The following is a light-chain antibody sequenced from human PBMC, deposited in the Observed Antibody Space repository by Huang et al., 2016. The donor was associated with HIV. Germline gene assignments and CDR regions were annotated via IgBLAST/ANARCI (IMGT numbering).Light chain of an antibody. CDR2: DAS. Sequence: EIVLTQSPATLSLSPGERATLSCRASQSVSSYLAWYQQQPGQAPRLLMYDASNRASGIPARFSGSWSGTDFTLTISSLEPEDFAVYYCQQRSNWPVTFGPGTKVDIK. V-gene: IGKV3-11*01. J-gene: IGKJ3*01. CDR3: QQRSNWPVT. CDR1: QSVSSY.